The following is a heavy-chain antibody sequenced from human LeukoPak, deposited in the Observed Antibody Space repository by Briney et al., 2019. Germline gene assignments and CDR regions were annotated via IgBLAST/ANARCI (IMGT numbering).Heavy chain of an antibody. CDR1: RFTFSKYW. CDR2: INGDGSIT. CDR3: ARACGSYDSFDI. Sequence: GGSLRLSCAASRFTFSKYWMHWVRQAPGKGLVWVSRINGDGSITTHADSVKGRFTISRDNAKNTVYLQMNSLRAENTAVYYCARACGSYDSFDIWGPGTMVTVSS. V-gene: IGHV3-74*01. D-gene: IGHD1-26*01. J-gene: IGHJ3*02.